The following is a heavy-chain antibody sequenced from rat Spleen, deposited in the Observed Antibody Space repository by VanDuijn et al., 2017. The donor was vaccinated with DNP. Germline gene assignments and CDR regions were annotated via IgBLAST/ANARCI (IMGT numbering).Heavy chain of an antibody. D-gene: IGHD1-1*01. J-gene: IGHJ2*01. CDR3: AIFTTVVSY. V-gene: IGHV2-6*01. CDR1: GFSLTSYT. CDR2: MSSGGGT. Sequence: QVQLKESGPGLVQPSQTLSLTCTVSGFSLTSYTVTWVRQPPGKGLEWIAAMSSGGGTFYNSALKSRLSISRDTSKSQVFLKMNSLQTEDTAMYFCAIFTTVVSYWGQGVMVTVSS.